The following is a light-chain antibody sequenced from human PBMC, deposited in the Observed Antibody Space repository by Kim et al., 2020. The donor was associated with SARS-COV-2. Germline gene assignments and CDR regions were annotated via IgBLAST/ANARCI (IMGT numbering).Light chain of an antibody. V-gene: IGKV3-20*01. J-gene: IGKJ5*01. Sequence: GAQASLSCRASQSVSSSYFAWYQQKPAQAPRRLIDGASSRATGIPDRCSGSGSGTEFTLTISRLEPEDFAVYYCQRYGSSITFGQGTRLEIK. CDR2: GAS. CDR1: QSVSSSY. CDR3: QRYGSSIT.